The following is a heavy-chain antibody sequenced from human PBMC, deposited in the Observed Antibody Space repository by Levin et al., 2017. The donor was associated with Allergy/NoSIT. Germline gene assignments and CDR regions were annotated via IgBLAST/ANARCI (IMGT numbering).Heavy chain of an antibody. CDR3: VRESIVAAGTFDN. Sequence: GSLRLSCTVSDDSIRNFYWTWVRQPPGKGLEWIGYIYFTGSTNYNPSLKSRVTISVDTSKNQFSLKLTSVTAADTAVYYCVRESIVAAGTFDNWGQGTLVTVSS. J-gene: IGHJ4*02. D-gene: IGHD6-13*01. V-gene: IGHV4-59*01. CDR1: DDSIRNFY. CDR2: IYFTGST.